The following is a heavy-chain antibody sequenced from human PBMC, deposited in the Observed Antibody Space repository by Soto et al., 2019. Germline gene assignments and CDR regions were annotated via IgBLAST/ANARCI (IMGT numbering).Heavy chain of an antibody. CDR2: ISYDGSNK. CDR3: ASAGNANYYYYGMDV. CDR1: GFTFSSYW. J-gene: IGHJ6*02. D-gene: IGHD6-13*01. V-gene: IGHV3-30-3*01. Sequence: GGSLRLSCAASGFTFSSYWMSWVRQAPGKGLEWVAVISYDGSNKYYADSVKGRFTISRDNSKNTLYLQMNSLRAEDTAVYYCASAGNANYYYYGMDVWGQGTTVTVSS.